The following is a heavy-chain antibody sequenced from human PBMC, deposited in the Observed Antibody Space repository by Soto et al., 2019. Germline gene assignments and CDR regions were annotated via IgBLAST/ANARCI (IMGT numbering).Heavy chain of an antibody. V-gene: IGHV1-3*01. D-gene: IGHD6-6*01. J-gene: IGHJ6*02. Sequence: ASVKVSGKASGYTFTSYAMHWVRQAPGQRLEWMGWINAGNGNTKYSQKFQGRVTITRDTSASTAYMELRSLRSEDTAVYYCASFQIEGIAARPLYYGMDVWGQATTVTV. CDR3: ASFQIEGIAARPLYYGMDV. CDR2: INAGNGNT. CDR1: GYTFTSYA.